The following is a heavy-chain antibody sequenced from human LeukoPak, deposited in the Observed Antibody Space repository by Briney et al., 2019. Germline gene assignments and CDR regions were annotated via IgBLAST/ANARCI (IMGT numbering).Heavy chain of an antibody. Sequence: SETLSLTCAVYGGSFSDLFWNWLRQPPGKGLEWIGEINHTGATNYNPSLKSRVTISVDTSKNQLSLKLTSVTAADTAVYYCASSYSSRWYYFDHWGHGTLVTVSS. CDR3: ASSYSSRWYYFDH. D-gene: IGHD6-13*01. CDR1: GGSFSDLF. J-gene: IGHJ4*01. CDR2: INHTGAT. V-gene: IGHV4-34*01.